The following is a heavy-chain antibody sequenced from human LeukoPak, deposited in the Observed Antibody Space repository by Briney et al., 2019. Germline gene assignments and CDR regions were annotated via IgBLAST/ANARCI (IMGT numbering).Heavy chain of an antibody. J-gene: IGHJ4*02. CDR1: GGSFSGYY. CDR2: INHSGST. V-gene: IGHV4-34*01. CDR3: ARGVDILTGYYISYYFDY. D-gene: IGHD3-9*01. Sequence: SETLSLTCAVYGGSFSGYYRSWIRQPPGKGLEWIGEINHSGSTNYNPSLKSRVTISVDTSKNQFSLKLSSVTAADTAVYYCARGVDILTGYYISYYFDYWGQGTLVTVSS.